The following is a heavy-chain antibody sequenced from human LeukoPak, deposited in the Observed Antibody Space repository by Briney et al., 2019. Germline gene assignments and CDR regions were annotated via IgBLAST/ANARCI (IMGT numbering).Heavy chain of an antibody. J-gene: IGHJ3*02. D-gene: IGHD4-17*01. CDR3: ARAQTTVTQGPDAFDI. CDR2: ICYSGST. CDR1: GGSISSYY. V-gene: IGHV4-59*01. Sequence: PSETLSLTCTVSGGSISSYYWSWIRQPPGKGLEWIGYICYSGSTNYNPSLKSRVTISVDTSKNQFSLKLSSVTAADTAVYYCARAQTTVTQGPDAFDIWGQGTMVTVSS.